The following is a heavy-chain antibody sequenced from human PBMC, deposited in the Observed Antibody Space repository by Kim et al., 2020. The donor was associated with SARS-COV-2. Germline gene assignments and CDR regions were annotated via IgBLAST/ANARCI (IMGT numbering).Heavy chain of an antibody. D-gene: IGHD2-2*01. V-gene: IGHV3-30-3*01. J-gene: IGHJ4*02. Sequence: GGSLRLSCAASGFTFSSYAMHWVRQAPGKGLEWVAVISYDGSNKYYADSVKGRFTISRDNSKNTLYLQMNSLRAEDTAVYYCARMPGCSSTSCYLDYWGQGTLVTVSS. CDR3: ARMPGCSSTSCYLDY. CDR2: ISYDGSNK. CDR1: GFTFSSYA.